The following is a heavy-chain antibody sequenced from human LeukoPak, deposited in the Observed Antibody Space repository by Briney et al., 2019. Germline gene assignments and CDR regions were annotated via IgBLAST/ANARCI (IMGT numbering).Heavy chain of an antibody. V-gene: IGHV4-39*01. CDR2: IYYSGST. D-gene: IGHD3-22*01. Sequence: SETLSLTCTVSGGSISSSNYYWGWIRQPPGKGLEWIGIIYYSGSTYYNPSLKSRVTISVDTSKNQFSLKLTSVTAADTAVYYCARTQSSGYPYYYYYYMDVWGKGTTVTVSS. CDR1: GGSISSSNYY. J-gene: IGHJ6*03. CDR3: ARTQSSGYPYYYYYYMDV.